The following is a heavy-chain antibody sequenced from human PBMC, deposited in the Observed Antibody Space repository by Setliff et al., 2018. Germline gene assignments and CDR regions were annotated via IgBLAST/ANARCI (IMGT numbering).Heavy chain of an antibody. CDR3: AKSPANGGHDAFDI. D-gene: IGHD6-25*01. J-gene: IGHJ3*02. Sequence: GGSLRLSCAASGFTFSTYRMHWVRQAPGKGLEWVAVIWDDGVKKYHADSVKGRFTISRDNSKNTLYLQMNSLRPADTAVYYCAKSPANGGHDAFDIWGRGTMVTVSS. V-gene: IGHV3-30*02. CDR1: GFTFSTYR. CDR2: IWDDGVKK.